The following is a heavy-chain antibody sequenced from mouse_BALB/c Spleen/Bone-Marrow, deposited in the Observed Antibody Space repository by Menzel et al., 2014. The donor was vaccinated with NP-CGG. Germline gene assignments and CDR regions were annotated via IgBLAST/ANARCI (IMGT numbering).Heavy chain of an antibody. CDR1: GFTFSSFG. Sequence: EVKLVESGGGLVQPGGSRKLSCAASGFTFSSFGMHWVRQAPEKGLEWVAYISSGSSTIYYADTVKGRFTISRDNPKNTLFLQMTSLRSEVTAMYYCARGGNYAWFAYWGQGTLVTVSA. J-gene: IGHJ3*01. CDR2: ISSGSSTI. D-gene: IGHD2-1*01. CDR3: ARGGNYAWFAY. V-gene: IGHV5-17*02.